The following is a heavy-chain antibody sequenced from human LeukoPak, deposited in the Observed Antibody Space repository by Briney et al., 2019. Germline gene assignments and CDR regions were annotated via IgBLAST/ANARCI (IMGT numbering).Heavy chain of an antibody. CDR3: VRDGGYSSGWYGNNWFDP. V-gene: IGHV4-59*01. Sequence: SETLSLTCTVSGGSISSYYWSWIRQPPGKGLEWIGYVSYSGSTNYNPSLKSRVTISVDTSKKQFSLKLNSVTAADTAVYYCVRDGGYSSGWYGNNWFDPWGQGTLVTVSS. D-gene: IGHD6-19*01. CDR2: VSYSGST. CDR1: GGSISSYY. J-gene: IGHJ5*02.